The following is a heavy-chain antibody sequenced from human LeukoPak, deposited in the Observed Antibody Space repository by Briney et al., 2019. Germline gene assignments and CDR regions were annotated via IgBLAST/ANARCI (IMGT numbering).Heavy chain of an antibody. CDR1: GFPFNSYG. CDR3: AKDHSYYYGSGSYLDFLDY. J-gene: IGHJ4*02. V-gene: IGHV3-30*02. D-gene: IGHD3-10*01. CDR2: IYHDGSNQ. Sequence: PGGSLRLSCVASGFPFNSYGMHWVRQAPGKGLEWVAVIYHDGSNQYYRDSVKGRFSISRDNSKNTLYLQMNSLRAEDTAVYYCAKDHSYYYGSGSYLDFLDYWGQGTLVTVSS.